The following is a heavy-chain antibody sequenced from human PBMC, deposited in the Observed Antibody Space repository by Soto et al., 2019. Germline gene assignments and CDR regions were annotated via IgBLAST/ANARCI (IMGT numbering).Heavy chain of an antibody. Sequence: DSVKVCFKASGYPFTSYYMHLVRQAPGQGLEWMGIINPSGGSTSYAQKFQGRVTMTRDTSTSTVYMELSSLRSEDTAVYYCASFRSGRPGFFDHWGQGTLVTVS. CDR2: INPSGGST. CDR1: GYPFTSYY. D-gene: IGHD3-10*01. CDR3: ASFRSGRPGFFDH. V-gene: IGHV1-46*01. J-gene: IGHJ4*02.